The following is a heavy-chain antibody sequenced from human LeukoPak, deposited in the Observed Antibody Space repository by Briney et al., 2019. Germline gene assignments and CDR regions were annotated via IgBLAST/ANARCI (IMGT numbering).Heavy chain of an antibody. D-gene: IGHD3-22*01. J-gene: IGHJ4*02. CDR1: GYSFTSYW. Sequence: GESLKISCKGSGYSFTSYWIGWVRQMPGKGLEWMGIIYPGDSDTRYSPSFQGQVTISGDKSISTAYLQWSSLKASDTAMYYCARQEYYYDSSGPPKYYFDYWGQGTLVTVSS. CDR3: ARQEYYYDSSGPPKYYFDY. CDR2: IYPGDSDT. V-gene: IGHV5-51*01.